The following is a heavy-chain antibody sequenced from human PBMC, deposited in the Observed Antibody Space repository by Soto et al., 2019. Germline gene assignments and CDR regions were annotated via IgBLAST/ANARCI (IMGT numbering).Heavy chain of an antibody. D-gene: IGHD3-10*01. CDR2: IIPILGIA. V-gene: IGHV1-69*02. CDR1: GGTFSSYT. Sequence: GASVKVSCKASGGTFSSYTISWVRQAPGQGLEWMGRIIPILGIANYAQKFQGRVTITADKSTSTAYMELSSLRSEDTAVYYCARPRDGSGSYYDYMDVWGEGTTVTVSS. CDR3: ARPRDGSGSYYDYMDV. J-gene: IGHJ6*03.